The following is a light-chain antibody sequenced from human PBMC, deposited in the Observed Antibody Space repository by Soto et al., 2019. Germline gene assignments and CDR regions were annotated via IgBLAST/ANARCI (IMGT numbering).Light chain of an antibody. J-gene: IGLJ2*01. CDR3: AAWDDSLSGPI. V-gene: IGLV1-47*01. CDR2: RNN. CDR1: SSNVGSNF. Sequence: QSVLTQPPSASGTPGQGVTISCSGSSSNVGSNFVFWYQQLPGTAPKVLIYRNNQRPSGVPDRFSGSKSGTSASLAISGLRSEDEADYYCAAWDDSLSGPIFGGGTQLPVL.